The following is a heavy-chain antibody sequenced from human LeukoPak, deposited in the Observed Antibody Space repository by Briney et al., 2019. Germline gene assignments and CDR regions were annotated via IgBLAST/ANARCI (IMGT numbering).Heavy chain of an antibody. D-gene: IGHD3-16*01. CDR3: ARDLGLMRYYFDY. J-gene: IGHJ4*02. Sequence: ASVKVSCKASGYTSTGYYMHWVRQAPGQGLEWMGWINPNSGGTNYAQKFQGWVTMTRDTSISTAYMELSRLRSDDTAVYYCARDLGLMRYYFDYWGQGTLVTVSS. CDR1: GYTSTGYY. CDR2: INPNSGGT. V-gene: IGHV1-2*04.